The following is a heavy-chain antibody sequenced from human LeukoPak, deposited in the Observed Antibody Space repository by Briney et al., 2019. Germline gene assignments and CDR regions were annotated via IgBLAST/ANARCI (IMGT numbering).Heavy chain of an antibody. D-gene: IGHD3-9*01. J-gene: IGHJ6*02. CDR3: ARTIRYFDLDGYYCGMDV. CDR2: IYTSGST. Sequence: SETLSLTCTVSGGSISSYYWSWIRQPAGKGLEWIGRIYTSGSTNYNPSLKSRVTMSVDTSKNQFSLKLSSVTAADTAVYYCARTIRYFDLDGYYCGMDVWGQGTTVTVSS. V-gene: IGHV4-4*07. CDR1: GGSISSYY.